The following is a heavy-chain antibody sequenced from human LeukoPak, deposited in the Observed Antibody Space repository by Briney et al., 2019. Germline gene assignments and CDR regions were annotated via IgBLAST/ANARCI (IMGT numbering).Heavy chain of an antibody. J-gene: IGHJ4*02. CDR2: IIPIFGTA. CDR1: GGTFSSYA. V-gene: IGHV1-69*05. D-gene: IGHD3-10*01. CDR3: PRDDYGSGSPYYFDY. Sequence: SVKVSCKASGGTFSSYAISWVRQAPGQGPEWMGRIIPIFGTANYAQKFQGRVTITTDESTSTAYMELSSLRSEDTAVYYCPRDDYGSGSPYYFDYWGQGTLVTVSS.